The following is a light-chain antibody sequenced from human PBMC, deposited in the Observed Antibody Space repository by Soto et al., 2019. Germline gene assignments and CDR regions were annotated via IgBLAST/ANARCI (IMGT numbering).Light chain of an antibody. CDR3: QQYGNSAIT. J-gene: IGKJ5*01. Sequence: EIVMMQSPATLSVSPGDGAALSCRASHSVSSSRLAWYQQKPALAPRLLIYDASSRATGNPDRFSGSGSGTDFTLTISRLEPEDFAVYYCQQYGNSAITFGQGTRLEI. CDR1: HSVSSSR. V-gene: IGKV3D-20*01. CDR2: DAS.